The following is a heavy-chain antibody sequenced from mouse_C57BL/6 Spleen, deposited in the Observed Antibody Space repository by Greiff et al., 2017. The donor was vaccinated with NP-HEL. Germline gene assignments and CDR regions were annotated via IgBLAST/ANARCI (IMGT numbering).Heavy chain of an antibody. CDR3: TTAYYSIPLCV. V-gene: IGHV14-4*01. CDR1: GFNIKDDY. D-gene: IGHD2-5*01. Sequence: VQLQQSGAELVRPGASVKLSCTASGFNIKDDYMHWVKQRPEQGLEWIGWIDPENGDTEYASKFQGKATITADTSSNTAYLQLSSLTSEDPAVYYCTTAYYSIPLCVWGTGTTVTVSS. CDR2: IDPENGDT. J-gene: IGHJ1*03.